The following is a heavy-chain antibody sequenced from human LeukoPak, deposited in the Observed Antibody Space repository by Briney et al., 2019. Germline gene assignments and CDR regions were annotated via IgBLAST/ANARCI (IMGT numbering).Heavy chain of an antibody. CDR3: AGPDFGGFGELLNY. V-gene: IGHV3-7*01. J-gene: IGHJ4*02. CDR1: GFTFSSYW. CDR2: IKQDGSEK. D-gene: IGHD3-10*01. Sequence: GGSLRLSCAASGFTFSSYWMSWVRQAPGKGLEWVANIKQDGSEKYYVDSVKGRFTISRDNAKNSLYLQMNSLRAEDTAVYYCAGPDFGGFGELLNYWGQGTLVTVSS.